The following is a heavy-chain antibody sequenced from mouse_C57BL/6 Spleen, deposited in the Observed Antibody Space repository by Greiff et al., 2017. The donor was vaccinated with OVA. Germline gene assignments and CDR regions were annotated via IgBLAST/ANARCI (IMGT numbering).Heavy chain of an antibody. J-gene: IGHJ1*03. V-gene: IGHV1-69*01. CDR2: IDPSDSYT. CDR3: SRRITSYWYFDV. CDR1: GYTFTSYW. Sequence: VQLQQPGAELVMPGASVKLSCKASGYTFTSYWMHWVKQRPGQGLEWIGEIDPSDSYTNYNQKFKGKSTLTVDKSSSTAYMQLSSLTSEDYAVFYCSRRITSYWYFDVWGTGTTVTVSS.